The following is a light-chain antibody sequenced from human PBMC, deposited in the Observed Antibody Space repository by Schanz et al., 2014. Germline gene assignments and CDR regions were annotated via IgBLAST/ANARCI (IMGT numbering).Light chain of an antibody. CDR1: QSLLLSDGSNY. J-gene: IGKJ2*03. V-gene: IGKV2-28*01. CDR2: LAT. CDR3: MQALQTPYS. Sequence: DIVMTQSPLSLPVTPGESASIFCRSSQSLLLSDGSNYMDWYVQKPGQSPQLLIHLATNRASGVPDRVSGSGSGTDFILKISKVEAEDVGVYYCMQALQTPYSFGQGTKLEIK.